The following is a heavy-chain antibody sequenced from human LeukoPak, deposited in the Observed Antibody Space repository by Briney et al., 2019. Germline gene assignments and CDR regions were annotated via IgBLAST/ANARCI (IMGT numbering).Heavy chain of an antibody. J-gene: IGHJ6*03. CDR1: GYTFTGYY. CDR3: ARVGPHYYYMDV. D-gene: IGHD3-16*01. V-gene: IGHV1-2*02. Sequence: ASVKVSCEASGYTFTGYYMHWVRQAPGQGLEWMGWINPNSGGTNYAQKFQGRVTMTRDTSISTAYMELSRLRSDDTAVYYCARVGPHYYYMDVWGKGTTVTISS. CDR2: INPNSGGT.